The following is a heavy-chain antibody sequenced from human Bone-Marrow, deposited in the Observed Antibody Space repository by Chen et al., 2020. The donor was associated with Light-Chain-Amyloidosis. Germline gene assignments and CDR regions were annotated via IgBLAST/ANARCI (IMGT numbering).Heavy chain of an antibody. CDR2: IYHSGST. Sequence: QVQLQESGPGLVKPSETLSLTCSVSGGSFTSYHWSWIRQPPGKGLEWIGYIYHSGSTNYNPSLKSRVTISIEKSKNQFSLNLRSVTAADTAVYYCAGHYYDSNAYYNFDYWGQGALVTVSS. CDR3: AGHYYDSNAYYNFDY. V-gene: IGHV4-59*01. D-gene: IGHD3-22*01. J-gene: IGHJ4*02. CDR1: GGSFTSYH.